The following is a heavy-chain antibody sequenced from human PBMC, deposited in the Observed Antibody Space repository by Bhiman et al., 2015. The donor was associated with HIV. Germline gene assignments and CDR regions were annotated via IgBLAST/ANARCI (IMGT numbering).Heavy chain of an antibody. D-gene: IGHD2-8*02. CDR2: ILYDGSNK. CDR1: GFTFSNYG. CDR3: AKSGLFVLVVYAPDVFDI. V-gene: IGHV3-30*18. Sequence: QVQLVESGGGVVQPGRSLRLSCAASGFTFSNYGMHWVRQAPGKGLEWVAVILYDGSNKYYADSVKGRFTISRDNSKNTLYLQMNSLRAEDTAVYYCAKSGLFVLVVYAPDVFDIWGQGTMVTVSS. J-gene: IGHJ3*02.